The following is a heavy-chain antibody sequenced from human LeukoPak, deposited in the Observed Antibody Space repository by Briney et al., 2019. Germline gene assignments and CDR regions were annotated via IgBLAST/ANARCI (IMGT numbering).Heavy chain of an antibody. CDR2: IIPIFGTA. CDR3: ARGTAAGRRRSYYYYYYMDV. Sequence: SVKVSCKASGYTFTSYDINWVRQATGQGLEWMGGIIPIFGTANYAQKFQGRVTITADKSTSTAYMELSSLRSEDTAVYYCARGTAAGRRRSYYYYYYMDVWGKGTTVTVSS. V-gene: IGHV1-69*06. D-gene: IGHD6-13*01. CDR1: GYTFTSYD. J-gene: IGHJ6*03.